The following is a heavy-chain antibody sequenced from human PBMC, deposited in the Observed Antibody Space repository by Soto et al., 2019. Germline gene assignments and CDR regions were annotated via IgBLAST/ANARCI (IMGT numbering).Heavy chain of an antibody. CDR2: IKQDGSEK. Sequence: EVQLVESGGGLVQPGGSLRLSCAASGFTFSRYWMSWVRQAPGKGLEWVANIKQDGSEKYYVDSVKGRFTISRDNAKNSLYLQMNSLRAEDTAVFYCARDPPGNFDLWGRGTLVTVSS. CDR1: GFTFSRYW. V-gene: IGHV3-7*05. J-gene: IGHJ2*01. CDR3: ARDPPGNFDL.